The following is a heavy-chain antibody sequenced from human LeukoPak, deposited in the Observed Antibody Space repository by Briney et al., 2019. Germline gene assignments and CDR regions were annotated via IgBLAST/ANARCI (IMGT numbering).Heavy chain of an antibody. V-gene: IGHV1-8*01. J-gene: IGHJ5*02. CDR1: GYTFTSYD. Sequence: ASVKVSCKASGYTFTSYDINWVRQATGQGLEWMGWMNPNSGITGYAQKFQGRVTMTRNTSISTAYMELSSLRSEDTAVYYCAREVGYYDSSGYSPKYNWFDPWGQGTLVTVSS. CDR2: MNPNSGIT. D-gene: IGHD3-22*01. CDR3: AREVGYYDSSGYSPKYNWFDP.